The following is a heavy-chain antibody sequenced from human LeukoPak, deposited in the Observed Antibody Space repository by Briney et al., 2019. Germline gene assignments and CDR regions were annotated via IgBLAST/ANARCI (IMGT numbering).Heavy chain of an antibody. CDR2: ISGSGGST. Sequence: GGSLRLSCAVSGFTFSSYAMSWVRQAPGKGLEWVSAISGSGGSTYYADSVKGRFTISRDNSKNTLYLQMNSLRAEDTAVYYCAKGRNQWELLPEFDYWGQGTLVTVCS. D-gene: IGHD1-26*01. CDR1: GFTFSSYA. J-gene: IGHJ4*02. V-gene: IGHV3-23*01. CDR3: AKGRNQWELLPEFDY.